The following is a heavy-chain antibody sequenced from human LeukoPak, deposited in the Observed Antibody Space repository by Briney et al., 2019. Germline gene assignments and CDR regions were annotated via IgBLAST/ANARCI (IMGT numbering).Heavy chain of an antibody. CDR3: AREGAGSGWPDY. V-gene: IGHV1-18*04. CDR1: GYIFTDYY. D-gene: IGHD6-19*01. J-gene: IGHJ4*02. CDR2: INGYNGNT. Sequence: GASVKVSCKASGYIFTDYYMHWVRQAPGQGLEWMGWINGYNGNTNYAQKLQGRVSMTTDTSTNTAYMELRSLRSDDTAEYYCAREGAGSGWPDYWGQGTLVTVSS.